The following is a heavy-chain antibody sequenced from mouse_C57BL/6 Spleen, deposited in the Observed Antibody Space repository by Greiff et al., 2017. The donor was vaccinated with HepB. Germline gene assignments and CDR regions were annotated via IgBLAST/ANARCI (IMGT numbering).Heavy chain of an antibody. Sequence: EVQLQQSGPELVKPGASVKISCKASGYSFTDYNMNWVKQSNGKSLEWIGVINPNYGTTSYNQKFKGKATLTVDQSSSKAYLQLNSLTSEDSAVYYCARSGVTTVVAPYWYFDVWGTGTTVTVSS. D-gene: IGHD1-1*01. J-gene: IGHJ1*03. CDR1: GYSFTDYN. V-gene: IGHV1-39*01. CDR3: ARSGVTTVVAPYWYFDV. CDR2: INPNYGTT.